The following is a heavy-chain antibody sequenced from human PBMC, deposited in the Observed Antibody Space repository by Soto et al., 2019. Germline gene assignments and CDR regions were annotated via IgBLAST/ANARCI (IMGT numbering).Heavy chain of an antibody. J-gene: IGHJ6*02. D-gene: IGHD3-3*01. V-gene: IGHV3-48*03. CDR2: ISSSGSTI. CDR1: GFTFSSYE. Sequence: GGSLRLSCAASGFTFSSYEMNWVRQAPGKGLEWVSYISSSGSTIYYADSVKGRFTISRDNAKNSLYLQMNSLRAEDTAVYYCARVEITIFSYYYYGMDVWGQGTTVTVSS. CDR3: ARVEITIFSYYYYGMDV.